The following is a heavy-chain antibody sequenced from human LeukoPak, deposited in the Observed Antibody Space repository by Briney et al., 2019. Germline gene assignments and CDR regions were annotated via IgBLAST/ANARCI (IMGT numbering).Heavy chain of an antibody. CDR1: GFTFSRYS. V-gene: IGHV3-48*01. CDR2: ISRSSSTI. D-gene: IGHD4-23*01. CDR3: AKELPRATVVIH. J-gene: IGHJ4*02. Sequence: PGGPLRLSCAASGFTFSRYSMNWVRQAPGKGLEWVSYISRSSSTIYYADSVKGRFTISRDNAKNSLYLQMNSLRAEDTAVYYCAKELPRATVVIHWGQGTLVTVSS.